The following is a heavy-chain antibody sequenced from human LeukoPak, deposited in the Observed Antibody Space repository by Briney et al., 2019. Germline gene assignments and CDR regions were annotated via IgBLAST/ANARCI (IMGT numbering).Heavy chain of an antibody. CDR1: GFTFSSYG. D-gene: IGHD3-16*01. CDR3: AKDLGGISYYFDY. V-gene: IGHV3-30*18. J-gene: IGHJ4*02. CDR2: ISYDGSNK. Sequence: GGSLRLSCAASGFTFSSYGMHWVRQAPGKGLEWVAVISYDGSNKYYADSVKGRFTISRDNSKNTLYLQMNSLRAEDTAVYYCAKDLGGISYYFDYWGQGTLVTVSS.